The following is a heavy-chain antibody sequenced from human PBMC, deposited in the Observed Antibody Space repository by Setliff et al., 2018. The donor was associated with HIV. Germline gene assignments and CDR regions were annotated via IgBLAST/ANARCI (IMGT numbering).Heavy chain of an antibody. V-gene: IGHV4-30-4*01. Sequence: SETLSLTCTVSGGSVHSGSYYWSWVGQPPGKGLEWIGYIYYSGTTYYNPSLKRRVTISIDTSNNQISLRLSSVTAADTAMYYCVRDDYGYNGKGFDYWGPGTLVTVS. J-gene: IGHJ4*02. CDR3: VRDDYGYNGKGFDY. CDR1: GGSVHSGSYY. CDR2: IYYSGTT. D-gene: IGHD4-17*01.